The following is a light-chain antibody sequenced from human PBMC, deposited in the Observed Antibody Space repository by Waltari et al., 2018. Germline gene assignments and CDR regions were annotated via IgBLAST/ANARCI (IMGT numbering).Light chain of an antibody. CDR3: QQYGSSPWT. Sequence: EIVLTQSPGTLSLSPGERATLYCRASQSVSSSYLAWDQQKPGQAPRVLIHGASNRATGIPDRFSGSGSGTDFTLTISRLEPEDFAVYYCQQYGSSPWTFGQGTKVEIK. J-gene: IGKJ1*01. V-gene: IGKV3-20*01. CDR1: QSVSSSY. CDR2: GAS.